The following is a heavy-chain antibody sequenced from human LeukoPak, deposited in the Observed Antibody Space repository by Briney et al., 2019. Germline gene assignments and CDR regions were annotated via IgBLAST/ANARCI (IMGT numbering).Heavy chain of an antibody. CDR3: AKDLQSGYFDWLLPTFDY. CDR2: ISYDGSKN. J-gene: IGHJ4*02. D-gene: IGHD3-9*01. Sequence: PGGSLRLSCAASGFTFSSYAMHWVRQAPGKGLEWVALISYDGSKNNYADSVKGRFTISRDNSNNTLYLQMNSLRAEDTAVYYCAKDLQSGYFDWLLPTFDYWGQGTLVTVSS. CDR1: GFTFSSYA. V-gene: IGHV3-30*04.